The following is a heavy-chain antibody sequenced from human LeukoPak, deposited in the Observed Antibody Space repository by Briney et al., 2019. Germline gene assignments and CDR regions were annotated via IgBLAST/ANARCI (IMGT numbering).Heavy chain of an antibody. CDR2: ISGSGTTI. Sequence: PGGSLRLSCAASGFTLSSYEMNWVRQAPGKGLERVSYISGSGTTIYYADSVKGRFTISRDNAKNSLYLQMNSLGAEDTAVYYCAELGITMIGGVWGKGTTVTISS. D-gene: IGHD3-10*02. V-gene: IGHV3-48*03. CDR1: GFTLSSYE. CDR3: AELGITMIGGV. J-gene: IGHJ6*04.